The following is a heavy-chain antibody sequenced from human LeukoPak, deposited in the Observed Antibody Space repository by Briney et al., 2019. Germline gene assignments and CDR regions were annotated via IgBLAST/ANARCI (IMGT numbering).Heavy chain of an antibody. CDR3: ARENLRYCSSTSCQKGFDY. CDR1: GGSLSSGDYY. J-gene: IGHJ4*02. V-gene: IGHV4-30-4*01. Sequence: SQTLSLTCTVSGGSLSSGDYYWSWIRQPPGKGLEWIGYIYYSGSTYYNPSLKSRVTISVDTSKNQFSLKLSSVTAADTAVYYCARENLRYCSSTSCQKGFDYWGQGTLVTVSS. CDR2: IYYSGST. D-gene: IGHD2-2*01.